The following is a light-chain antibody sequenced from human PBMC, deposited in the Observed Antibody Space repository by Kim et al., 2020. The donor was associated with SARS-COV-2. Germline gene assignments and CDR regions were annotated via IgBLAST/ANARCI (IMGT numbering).Light chain of an antibody. CDR2: GAS. CDR3: HQYEDWSPGDT. Sequence: EIVMTQSPATLSVSPGERATLSCRASQSISNNLAWYQHKPGQPPRLLIYGASTSASGIPARFSGSGSGTDFTLTVSSLQSEDFAIYYCHQYEDWSPGDTFGQGTKLEI. J-gene: IGKJ2*01. V-gene: IGKV3-15*01. CDR1: QSISNN.